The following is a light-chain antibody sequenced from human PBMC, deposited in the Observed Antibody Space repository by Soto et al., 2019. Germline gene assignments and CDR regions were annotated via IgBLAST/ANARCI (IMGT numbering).Light chain of an antibody. CDR3: EQRSKGLT. V-gene: IGKV3-11*01. CDR2: DAS. CDR1: QSVSSY. Sequence: EIVLTQSPATLSLSPGERATLSCRASQSVSSYLAWYQQKPGQAPRLLIYDASNRATGIPARFSGSGSGTDFTLTISSLEPEDFAVYYCEQRSKGLTFGGGTQVEIK. J-gene: IGKJ4*01.